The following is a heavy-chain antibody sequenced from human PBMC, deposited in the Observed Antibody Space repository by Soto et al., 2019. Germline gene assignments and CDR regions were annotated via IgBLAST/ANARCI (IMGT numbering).Heavy chain of an antibody. J-gene: IGHJ4*02. V-gene: IGHV4-30-4*01. CDR3: ATESGSTYGYFDH. D-gene: IGHD5-18*01. CDR1: GGSVTSDEDY. Sequence: QMHLQESGPGLVKPSETLSLTCTVSGGSVTSDEDYWTWIRQSPGKGLEWIGYISNSGSTGYNPSLKTRLSLYADRSKNQFTLRLTSVTAADTAVYFCATESGSTYGYFDHRGQGTQVTVSS. CDR2: ISNSGST.